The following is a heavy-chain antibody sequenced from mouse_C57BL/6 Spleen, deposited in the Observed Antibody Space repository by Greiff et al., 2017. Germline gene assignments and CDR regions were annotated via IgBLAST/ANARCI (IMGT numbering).Heavy chain of an antibody. V-gene: IGHV1-82*01. CDR3: PSSYARSYFDY. Sequence: VQLQQSGPELVKPGASVKISCKASGYAFSSSWMNWVKQRPGQGLEWIGRIYPGDGDTNYNGKFKGKATLTAAKSSSTAYMQLRSLTSEDSAIYFCPSSYARSYFDYWGQGTTLTVSS. CDR2: IYPGDGDT. J-gene: IGHJ2*01. CDR1: GYAFSSSW. D-gene: IGHD1-1*01.